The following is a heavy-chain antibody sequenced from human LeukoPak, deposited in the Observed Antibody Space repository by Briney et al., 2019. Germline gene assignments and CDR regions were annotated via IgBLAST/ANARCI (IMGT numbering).Heavy chain of an antibody. D-gene: IGHD5-12*01. Sequence: GGSLRLSCAASGFALRSYDMSWVRQAPGKGLEWVAATSGSGVNSYYADSVRGRFTISRDNSQNTLYLQMDSLRAEDTALYYCAKEYSGYDFDYWGQGTLVTVSS. CDR2: TSGSGVNS. CDR1: GFALRSYD. CDR3: AKEYSGYDFDY. J-gene: IGHJ4*02. V-gene: IGHV3-23*01.